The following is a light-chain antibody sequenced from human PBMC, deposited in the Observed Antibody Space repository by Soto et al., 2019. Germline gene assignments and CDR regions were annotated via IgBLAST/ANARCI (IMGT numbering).Light chain of an antibody. CDR1: QGISSA. J-gene: IGKJ4*01. CDR3: QQFNTYPALT. CDR2: DVS. V-gene: IGKV1-13*02. Sequence: AIQLTQSPSSLSASVGDRVTITCRASQGISSALAWYQQKPGKSPNLLIYDVSSLESGVPSRFSGSGSETDFTLTISSLQPEDFASYYCQQFNTYPALTFGGWTKLEIK.